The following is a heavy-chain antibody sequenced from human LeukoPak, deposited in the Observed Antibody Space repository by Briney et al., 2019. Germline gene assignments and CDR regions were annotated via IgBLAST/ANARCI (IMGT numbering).Heavy chain of an antibody. J-gene: IGHJ4*02. Sequence: GGSLRLSCAASGFSINHYYMTWIRQTPGKGLDWVSVIYTGGSTNYGDSVKGRFTISRGNSKNTLYLQMNSLRADDTAIYYCARGQSYCGADCYSDWGQGTLVTVSS. CDR1: GFSINHYY. CDR3: ARGQSYCGADCYSD. D-gene: IGHD2-21*02. V-gene: IGHV3-66*01. CDR2: IYTGGST.